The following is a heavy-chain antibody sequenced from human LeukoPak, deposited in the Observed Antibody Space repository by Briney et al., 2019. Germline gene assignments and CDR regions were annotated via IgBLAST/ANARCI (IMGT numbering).Heavy chain of an antibody. CDR1: GLTLSNYW. CDR3: ARLRTLTSSFGP. Sequence: GSLRLSCTASGLTLSNYWMIWIRQPPGEGLEWIGYIYSSGTTNYNYSFKSRVSISIDTSKNQFSLKMTSVTAADTAVYYCARLRTLTSSFGPWGQGTLVTVSS. D-gene: IGHD1-1*01. V-gene: IGHV4-59*01. CDR2: IYSSGTT. J-gene: IGHJ5*02.